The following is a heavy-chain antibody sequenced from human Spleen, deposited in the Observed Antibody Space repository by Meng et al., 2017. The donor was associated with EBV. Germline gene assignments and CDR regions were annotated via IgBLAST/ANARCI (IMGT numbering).Heavy chain of an antibody. J-gene: IGHJ4*02. CDR3: SRDLAGSDDF. V-gene: IGHV3-74*03. CDR2: INEDGATT. D-gene: IGHD1-14*01. Sequence: NLVESGGALVQPGGSLRLSCAASEFTFRSYWMHWVRQAPGEGLVWVSRINEDGATTTYADSVKGRFTISRDNAKNTLYLQMNSLRAEDTAVYYCSRDLAGSDDFWGQGTLVTVSS. CDR1: EFTFRSYW.